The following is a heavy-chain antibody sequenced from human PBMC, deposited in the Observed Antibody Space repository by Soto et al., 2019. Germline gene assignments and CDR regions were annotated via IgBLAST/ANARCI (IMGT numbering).Heavy chain of an antibody. D-gene: IGHD3-10*01. CDR3: VHKGWGVRILDY. CDR1: GFSLSTSGVG. Sequence: QITLKESGPMLVKPTQTLTLTCTFSGFSLSTSGVGVGWIRQPPGKALEWLALIYWDDNKHYSPSLASRLTITKDTSKNRVALTMTNMDPVDTATDYCVHKGWGVRILDYWGQGTLLTVSS. CDR2: IYWDDNK. V-gene: IGHV2-5*02. J-gene: IGHJ4*02.